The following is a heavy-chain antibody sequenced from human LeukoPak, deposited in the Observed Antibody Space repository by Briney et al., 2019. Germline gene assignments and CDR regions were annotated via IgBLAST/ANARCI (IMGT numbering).Heavy chain of an antibody. CDR1: GGTFSSYA. Sequence: GASVKVSCKASGGTFSSYAISWVRQAPGQGLEWMGGIIPIFGTANYAQKFQGRVTITADESTSTAYMELSSLRSEDTAVYYCARGPYTGSPEYYFDYWGQGTLVTVSS. CDR3: ARGPYTGSPEYYFDY. CDR2: IIPIFGTA. V-gene: IGHV1-69*13. D-gene: IGHD1-26*01. J-gene: IGHJ4*02.